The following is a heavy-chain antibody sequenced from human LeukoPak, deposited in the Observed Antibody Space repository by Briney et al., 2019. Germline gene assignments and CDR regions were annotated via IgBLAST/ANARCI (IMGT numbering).Heavy chain of an antibody. CDR3: ARWSPDYYDSSLDAFDI. CDR1: GYSFTSFW. Sequence: PGESLKISCKGSGYSFTSFWIAWVRQLPGKGLEWMGIIYPGDSDTRYSPSFQGQVTISADKSISTAYLQWSSLKASDTAMYYCARWSPDYYDSSLDAFDIWGQGTMVTVSS. D-gene: IGHD3-22*01. CDR2: IYPGDSDT. V-gene: IGHV5-51*01. J-gene: IGHJ3*02.